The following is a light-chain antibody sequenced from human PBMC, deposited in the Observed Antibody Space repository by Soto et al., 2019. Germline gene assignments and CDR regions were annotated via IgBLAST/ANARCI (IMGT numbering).Light chain of an antibody. Sequence: EVVMTQSPATLSVSPGERATLSCRASQSVNSNLAWYQHKSGQPPRLLIYGASTRATGIPARFSGSGSGTEFTLTIDSLQSEDFAVYYCQQYNNWPRTFGQGTRWIS. CDR1: QSVNSN. V-gene: IGKV3-15*01. J-gene: IGKJ1*01. CDR3: QQYNNWPRT. CDR2: GAS.